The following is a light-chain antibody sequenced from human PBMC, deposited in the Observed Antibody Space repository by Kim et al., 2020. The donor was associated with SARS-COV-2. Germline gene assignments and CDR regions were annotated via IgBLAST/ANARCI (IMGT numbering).Light chain of an antibody. V-gene: IGLV3-19*01. CDR1: ILRSYY. CDR3: NSRDSSGNHVV. CDR2: GKN. Sequence: LVQTVSITVQGDILRSYYASCYQQKPGHAPVLVIYGKNNRPSGIPDRFSGSSSGNTASLTITGAQAEDEADYYCNSRDSSGNHVVFGGGTKLTVL. J-gene: IGLJ2*01.